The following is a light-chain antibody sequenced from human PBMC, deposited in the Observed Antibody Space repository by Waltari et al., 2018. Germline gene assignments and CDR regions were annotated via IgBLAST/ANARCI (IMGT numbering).Light chain of an antibody. Sequence: QSGLTQPPSVSGAPGQRITISCTGSSSNIGAGYDVHWYQLLPGTAPKLLIYGNSNRPSGFPDRFAATKSGTSASLAITGLQAEDEAGDYCQSYDSSLSGSVFGGGTKLTVL. CDR1: SSNIGAGYD. CDR3: QSYDSSLSGSV. J-gene: IGLJ2*01. V-gene: IGLV1-40*01. CDR2: GNS.